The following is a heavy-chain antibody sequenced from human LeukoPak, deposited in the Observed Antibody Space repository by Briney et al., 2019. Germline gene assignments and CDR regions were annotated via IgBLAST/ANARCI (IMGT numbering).Heavy chain of an antibody. J-gene: IGHJ4*02. CDR3: ARGYSGYDFGY. CDR1: GGTFSSYA. CDR2: IIPILGIA. D-gene: IGHD5-12*01. V-gene: IGHV1-69*04. Sequence: SVKVSCKASGGTFSSYAISWVRQAPGQGLEWMGRIIPILGIANYAQEFQGRVTITADKSTSTAYRELSSLRSEDTAVYYCARGYSGYDFGYWGQGTLVTVSS.